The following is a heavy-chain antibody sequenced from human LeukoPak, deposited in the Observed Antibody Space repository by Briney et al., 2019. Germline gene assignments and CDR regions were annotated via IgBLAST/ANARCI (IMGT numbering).Heavy chain of an antibody. CDR2: IYTSGST. CDR1: GGSISSYY. V-gene: IGHV4-4*07. D-gene: IGHD6-13*01. Sequence: SETLSLTCTVSGGSISSYYWSWIRQPAGKGLEWIGRIYTSGSTNYNPSLKSRVTMSVDTSKNQFSLKLSSVTAADTAVYYCARDRGIAAAASYWYFDLWGRGTLVTVSS. CDR3: ARDRGIAAAASYWYFDL. J-gene: IGHJ2*01.